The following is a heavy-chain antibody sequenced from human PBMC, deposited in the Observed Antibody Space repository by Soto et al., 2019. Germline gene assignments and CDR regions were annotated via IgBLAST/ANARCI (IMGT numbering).Heavy chain of an antibody. J-gene: IGHJ1*01. Sequence: PVGSLRLSCAASGFTFSSYSMNWVRQAPGKGLEWVSSISSSSSYIYYADSVKGRFSISRDNAKNSLYLQMNSLRAEDTAVYYCARSSGSAITSDFQHWGQGTLVTVSS. D-gene: IGHD3-22*01. CDR1: GFTFSSYS. CDR3: ARSSGSAITSDFQH. CDR2: ISSSSSYI. V-gene: IGHV3-21*01.